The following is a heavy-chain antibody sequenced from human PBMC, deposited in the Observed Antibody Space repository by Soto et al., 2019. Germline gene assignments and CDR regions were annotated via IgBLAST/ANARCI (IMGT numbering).Heavy chain of an antibody. J-gene: IGHJ4*02. D-gene: IGHD2-8*01. Sequence: PSETLSLTCAGSGGSLSSSSWWSWVRQPPGKTLEWLGEIFYSGSTKYNPSLNSRVTISADQSKNDFSLRLSSVTAADTAVYYCVHHGGVPYYHDFWGQGMLVTVSS. V-gene: IGHV4-4*02. CDR2: IFYSGST. CDR3: VHHGGVPYYHDF. CDR1: GGSLSSSSW.